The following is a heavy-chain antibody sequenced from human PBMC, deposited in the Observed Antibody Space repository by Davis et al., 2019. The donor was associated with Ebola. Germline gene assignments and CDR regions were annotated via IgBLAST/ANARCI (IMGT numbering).Heavy chain of an antibody. J-gene: IGHJ4*02. D-gene: IGHD6-19*01. CDR1: GYTFTTYS. CDR3: ARATFGYNSGWYADY. Sequence: AASVKVSCKASGYTFTTYSIHWVRQAPGQRLEWMGWINGGNGNTYYSQNYQGRVSITRDRSASTAYMELNSLRSDDTAVFYCARATFGYNSGWYADYWGQGTLVTVSS. CDR2: INGGNGNT. V-gene: IGHV1-3*01.